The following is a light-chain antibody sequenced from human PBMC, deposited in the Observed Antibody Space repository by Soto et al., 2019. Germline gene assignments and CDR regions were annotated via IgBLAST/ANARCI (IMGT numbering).Light chain of an antibody. CDR1: QSISSY. J-gene: IGKJ1*01. Sequence: DIQMTQSPSSLSASVGDRVTITCRASQSISSYLNWYQQKPGKAPKLLIYAASSLQSGVPSRFSGSGSGTDFTLTISSLQHEDLATYYCQQSYSTPGTFGQGTKVEIK. CDR2: AAS. CDR3: QQSYSTPGT. V-gene: IGKV1-39*01.